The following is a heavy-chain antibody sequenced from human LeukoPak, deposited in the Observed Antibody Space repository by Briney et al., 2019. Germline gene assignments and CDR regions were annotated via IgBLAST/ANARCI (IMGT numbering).Heavy chain of an antibody. CDR1: GFTFSSYA. Sequence: GGSLRLSCAASGFTFSSYAMSWVRQAPGKGLEWVSAISGSGGSTYYADSVKGRFTISRDNSKNTLYPQMNSLRAEDTAVYYCANGGVLLWFGDQFGYWGQGTLVTVSS. CDR2: ISGSGGST. V-gene: IGHV3-23*01. D-gene: IGHD3-10*01. J-gene: IGHJ4*02. CDR3: ANGGVLLWFGDQFGY.